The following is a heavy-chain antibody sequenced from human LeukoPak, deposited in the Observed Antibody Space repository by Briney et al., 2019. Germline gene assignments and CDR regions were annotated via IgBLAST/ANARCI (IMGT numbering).Heavy chain of an antibody. D-gene: IGHD6-19*01. J-gene: IGHJ4*02. CDR2: IIPIFGTA. CDR1: GYTFTGYY. V-gene: IGHV1-69*13. CDR3: ARVKERGIAVAGTAYYFDY. Sequence: SVKVSYKASGYTFTGYYMHWVRQAPGQGLEWMGGIIPIFGTANYAQKFQGRVTITADESTSTAYMELSSLRSEDTAVYYCARVKERGIAVAGTAYYFDYWGQGTLVTVSS.